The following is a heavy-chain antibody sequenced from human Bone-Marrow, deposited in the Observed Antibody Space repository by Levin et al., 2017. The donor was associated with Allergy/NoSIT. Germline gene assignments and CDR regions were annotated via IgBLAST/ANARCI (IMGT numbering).Heavy chain of an antibody. Sequence: SETLSLTCNVSGGSVSSNSHYWSWIRQPPGTGLECIGYVFYTGTTNYNPSLEGRVTISVDRSMNQFSLRLSSVTAADTAVYYCARRAGPFYFDYWGQGILVTVSS. J-gene: IGHJ4*02. CDR3: ARRAGPFYFDY. V-gene: IGHV4-61*01. CDR2: VFYTGTT. CDR1: GGSVSSNSHY.